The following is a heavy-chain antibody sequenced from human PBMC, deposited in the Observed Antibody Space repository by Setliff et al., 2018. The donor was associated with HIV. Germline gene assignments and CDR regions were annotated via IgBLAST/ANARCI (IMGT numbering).Heavy chain of an antibody. CDR2: INADNGNT. Sequence: ASVKVSCKASGYTFSNYAIHWVRQAPGQRLEWMGWINADNGNTKYSQKFQGRVTITRDTSASTAYMDLSSLRFEDTAVYYCARDTPVGAFDIWGQGTMVTVSS. J-gene: IGHJ3*02. CDR3: ARDTPVGAFDI. CDR1: GYTFSNYA. V-gene: IGHV1-3*01.